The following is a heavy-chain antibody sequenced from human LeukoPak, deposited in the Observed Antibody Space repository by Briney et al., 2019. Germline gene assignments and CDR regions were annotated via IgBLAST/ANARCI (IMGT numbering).Heavy chain of an antibody. CDR3: GRLLVYNSGGEAFDH. D-gene: IGHD1-20*01. CDR1: VFTFSRYW. J-gene: IGHJ4*02. Sequence: PGGSLRLSCAASVFTFSRYWMSWVRQAPGKGLEWVANIKQDGSEKYYVDSVKGRFTISRDNAKNSLYLQINSVRAEDTAVYYCGRLLVYNSGGEAFDHWGQGTLVTVSS. CDR2: IKQDGSEK. V-gene: IGHV3-7*01.